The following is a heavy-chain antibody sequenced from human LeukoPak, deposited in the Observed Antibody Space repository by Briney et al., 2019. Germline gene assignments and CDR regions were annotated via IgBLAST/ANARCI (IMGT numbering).Heavy chain of an antibody. D-gene: IGHD6-13*01. V-gene: IGHV3-23*01. J-gene: IGHJ4*02. Sequence: GGSLRLSCAASGFTFSNYAMSWVRQAPGKGLEWVSSTSFDGGATYYADSVKGRFTFSRDNSKNTMYLQMNSLRVEDTAVYYCATVTAASASGYWGQGTLVTVSS. CDR3: ATVTAASASGY. CDR2: TSFDGGAT. CDR1: GFTFSNYA.